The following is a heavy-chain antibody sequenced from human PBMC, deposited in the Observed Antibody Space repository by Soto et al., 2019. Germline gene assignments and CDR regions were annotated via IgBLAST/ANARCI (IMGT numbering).Heavy chain of an antibody. CDR1: GGSIGSGGYY. J-gene: IGHJ5*02. D-gene: IGHD5-18*01. CDR3: ARGRGYSYGLDP. CDR2: ISYSGTT. Sequence: SETLSLTCTVSGGSIGSGGYYWSWIRQPPGEGLEWIGFISYSGTTSYSPSLKSRVAISLDTSKNQFSLSLSSVTAADTAVYYCARGRGYSYGLDPWGQGTLVTVSS. V-gene: IGHV4-30-4*08.